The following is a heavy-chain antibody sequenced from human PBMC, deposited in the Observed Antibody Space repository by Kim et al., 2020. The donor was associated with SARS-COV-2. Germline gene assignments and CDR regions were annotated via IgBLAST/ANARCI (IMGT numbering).Heavy chain of an antibody. CDR2: ISYDGSNK. CDR1: GFTFSSYA. D-gene: IGHD3-22*01. CDR3: ARGRQKGYYYDSSGRGSSFGY. J-gene: IGHJ4*02. V-gene: IGHV3-30*04. Sequence: GGSLRLSCAASGFTFSSYAMHWVRQAPGKGLEWVAVISYDGSNKYYADSVKGRFTISRDNSKNTLYLQMNSLRAEDTAVYYCARGRQKGYYYDSSGRGSSFGYWGQGTLVTVSS.